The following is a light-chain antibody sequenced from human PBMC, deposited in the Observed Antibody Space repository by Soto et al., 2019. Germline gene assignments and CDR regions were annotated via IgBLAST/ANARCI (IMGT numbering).Light chain of an antibody. CDR1: QIIGTY. J-gene: IGKJ1*01. CDR3: QRSFTTPVT. CDR2: AAS. V-gene: IGKV1-39*01. Sequence: DIPMTQSPSSLSASVGDRVTITCRASQIIGTYLNWYQQKPGKAPNLLIYAASNLQSGVPSRFSGSGSGTDFTLTISSLQPEDFATYYCQRSFTTPVTFGQGTNVEIK.